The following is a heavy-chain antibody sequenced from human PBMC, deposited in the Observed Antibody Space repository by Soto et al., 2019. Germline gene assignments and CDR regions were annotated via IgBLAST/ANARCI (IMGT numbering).Heavy chain of an antibody. CDR1: GFTFSDYY. CDR3: ARVHGDYAWFFVY. J-gene: IGHJ4*02. V-gene: IGHV3-11*05. Sequence: QVQLVESGGGLVKPGGSLRLSCAASGFTFSDYYMNWIRQAPGKGLEWVSYISSSSSDTNYADSVKGRFTISRDNAKNSLYLQMNSLRAEDTAVYYCARVHGDYAWFFVYWGQGTLVTVSS. D-gene: IGHD4-17*01. CDR2: ISSSSSDT.